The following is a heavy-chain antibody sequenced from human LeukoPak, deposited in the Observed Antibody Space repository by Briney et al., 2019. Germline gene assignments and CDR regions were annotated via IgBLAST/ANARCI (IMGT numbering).Heavy chain of an antibody. CDR1: GFTVGSNY. D-gene: IGHD6-19*01. CDR3: ARAIDTSGWLSISSFDY. CDR2: IYAGGTT. J-gene: IGHJ4*02. V-gene: IGHV3-53*01. Sequence: GGSLRLSCAASGFTVGSNYMSWVRQAPGKGLEWVSVIYAGGTTYSADSVKGRFTISRDNSKNTLYLQMNSLRAEDTAVYYCARAIDTSGWLSISSFDYWGPGTLVTVSS.